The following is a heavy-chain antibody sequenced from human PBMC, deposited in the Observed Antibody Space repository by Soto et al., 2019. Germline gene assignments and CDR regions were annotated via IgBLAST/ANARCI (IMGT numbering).Heavy chain of an antibody. Sequence: QVQLVESGGGVVQPGGSLRLSCAASGFTFGSYSRHWVRQAPGKGLEWVAVTGYDGTKKYYADSVKGRFTISRDNYRDPLDLQMDSLRTEDTALYYCARGEGFCSYGTCYRYFDNWGQGALVTVSS. D-gene: IGHD2-15*01. V-gene: IGHV3-30*19. CDR3: ARGEGFCSYGTCYRYFDN. CDR2: TGYDGTKK. CDR1: GFTFGSYS. J-gene: IGHJ4*02.